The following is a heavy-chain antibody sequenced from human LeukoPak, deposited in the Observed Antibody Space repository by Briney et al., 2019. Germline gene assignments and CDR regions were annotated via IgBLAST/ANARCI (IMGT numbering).Heavy chain of an antibody. V-gene: IGHV7-4-1*02. CDR3: ARAFQSLGGLSLPDY. D-gene: IGHD3-16*02. J-gene: IGHJ4*02. Sequence: GASVKVSCKASGYSFTNYAMNWVRQAPGQGLEWMGWIHPSTGNPTYAQGFTGRFVFSLDTSVSTTYLQISSLKAEDTAVYFCARAFQSLGGLSLPDYWGRGTLVTVSS. CDR2: IHPSTGNP. CDR1: GYSFTNYA.